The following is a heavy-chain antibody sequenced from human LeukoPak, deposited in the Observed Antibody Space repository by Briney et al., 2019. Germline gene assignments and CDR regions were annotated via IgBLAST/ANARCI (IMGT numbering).Heavy chain of an antibody. CDR3: AKSLAVSKETTKAGIDY. Sequence: GGTLRLSCAASGFTFSSYAMSWVRQAPGKGLEWVSAISGSGGSIYYADSVKGRFTISRDNSKNTLYLQMNSLRAEDTAVYYCAKSLAVSKETTKAGIDYWGQGALVTVSS. V-gene: IGHV3-23*01. CDR1: GFTFSSYA. D-gene: IGHD1-26*01. J-gene: IGHJ4*02. CDR2: ISGSGGSI.